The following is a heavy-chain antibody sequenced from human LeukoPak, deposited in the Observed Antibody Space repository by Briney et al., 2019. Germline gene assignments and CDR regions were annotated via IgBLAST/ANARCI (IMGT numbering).Heavy chain of an antibody. CDR1: GGTFSSYA. J-gene: IGHJ4*02. CDR2: IIPILGIA. V-gene: IGHV1-69*04. D-gene: IGHD3-9*01. CDR3: AREALRYFDWPFDY. Sequence: SVKVSCKASGGTFSSYAISWVRQAPGQGLEWMGRIIPILGIANYAQKFQGRVTITADKSTSTAYMELSSLRSEDTAVYYCAREALRYFDWPFDYWGQGTLVTVSS.